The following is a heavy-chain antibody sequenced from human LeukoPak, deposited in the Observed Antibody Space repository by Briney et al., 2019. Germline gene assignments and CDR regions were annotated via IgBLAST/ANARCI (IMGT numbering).Heavy chain of an antibody. CDR2: INQDASEI. J-gene: IGHJ4*02. CDR3: ATDRDNSDWQKRFDS. Sequence: GGSLRLSCAASGFTFSTYWMNWYRQAPGKGLEWVGNINQDASEINFVDSVRGRFTITRDNAKNSLHLQMNSLRAEDTAVYYCATDRDNSDWQKRFDSWGQGTLVTVTP. V-gene: IGHV3-7*01. CDR1: GFTFSTYW. D-gene: IGHD2-21*02.